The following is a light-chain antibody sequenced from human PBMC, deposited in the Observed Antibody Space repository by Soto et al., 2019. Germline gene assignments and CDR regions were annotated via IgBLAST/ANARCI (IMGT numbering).Light chain of an antibody. CDR2: DAS. CDR3: QQYDGYPLT. V-gene: IGKV1-5*01. CDR1: QSISSW. Sequence: DIQMTQSPSTVSASVGDRVTITCRASQSISSWLAWHQQAPGKDPKVLIFDASTLQSGVPSRFSGSGSGTEFTLTIGSLQPDDVATYYCQQYDGYPLTFGQGTRVEVK. J-gene: IGKJ1*01.